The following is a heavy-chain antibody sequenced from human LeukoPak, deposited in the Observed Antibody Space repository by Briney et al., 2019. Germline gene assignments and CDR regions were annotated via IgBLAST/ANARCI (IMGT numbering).Heavy chain of an antibody. Sequence: PGGSLRLSCAASGFTFSSYWMSWVRQAPGKGLEWVANIKQDGSEKYYVDSVKGRFTISRDNAKNSLYLQMNSLRAEDTAVYYCANPYSSGWYGLWGQGTLVTVSS. CDR3: ANPYSSGWYGL. CDR1: GFTFSSYW. D-gene: IGHD6-19*01. V-gene: IGHV3-7*03. CDR2: IKQDGSEK. J-gene: IGHJ4*02.